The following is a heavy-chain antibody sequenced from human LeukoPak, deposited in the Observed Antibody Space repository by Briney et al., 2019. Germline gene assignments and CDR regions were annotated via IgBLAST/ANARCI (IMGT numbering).Heavy chain of an antibody. D-gene: IGHD3-22*01. CDR3: ARQTYYYDSSLDY. V-gene: IGHV1-2*06. CDR2: INPNSGGT. J-gene: IGHJ4*02. CDR1: GYTFTGYY. Sequence: ASVKVSCKASGYTFTGYYMHWVRQAPGQGLEWIGRINPNSGGTNYAQKFQGRVTMTRDTSISTAYMELSRLRSDDTAVYYCARQTYYYDSSLDYWGQGTLVTVSS.